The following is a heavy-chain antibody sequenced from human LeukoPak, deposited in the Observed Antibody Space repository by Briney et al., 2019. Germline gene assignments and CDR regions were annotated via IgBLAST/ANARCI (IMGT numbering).Heavy chain of an antibody. D-gene: IGHD1-26*01. CDR2: ISYDGSNK. V-gene: IGHV3-30*18. J-gene: IGHJ4*02. CDR1: GFTFSSYG. CDR3: AKALVGSTVDY. Sequence: GGSLRLSCAASGFTFSSYGMHWVRQAPGEGLEWVAVISYDGSNKYYADSVKGRFTISRDNSKNTLYLQIISLRAGDTAVYYCAKALVGSTVDYWGQGTLVTVSS.